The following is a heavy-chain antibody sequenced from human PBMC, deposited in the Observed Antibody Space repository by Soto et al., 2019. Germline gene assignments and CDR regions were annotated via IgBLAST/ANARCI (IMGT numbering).Heavy chain of an antibody. CDR3: AKDVSSWSPGS. V-gene: IGHV3-33*03. J-gene: IGHJ4*02. Sequence: PGGSLRLSCAASGFTFSNYGMHWIRQAPGEGLEWVAVIWSDGINKNYTDSVKGRFTISRDTSKNTLYLQMDSLRVEDTGVYYCAKDVSSWSPGSWGQGTQVTVSS. D-gene: IGHD6-13*01. CDR1: GFTFSNYG. CDR2: IWSDGINK.